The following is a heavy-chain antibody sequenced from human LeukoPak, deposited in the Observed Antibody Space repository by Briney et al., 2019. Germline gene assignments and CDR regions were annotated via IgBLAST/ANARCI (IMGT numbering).Heavy chain of an antibody. J-gene: IGHJ4*02. CDR1: GGSISSGSYY. D-gene: IGHD1-26*01. CDR2: IYTSGST. V-gene: IGHV4-61*02. Sequence: PSETLSLTCTVSGGSISSGSYYWSWIRQPAGKGLEWIGRIYTSGSTNYNPSLKSRVTISVDTSKNQFSLKLSAVTAADTAVYYCARAHSGNFFYFDSWGQGTLVTVSS. CDR3: ARAHSGNFFYFDS.